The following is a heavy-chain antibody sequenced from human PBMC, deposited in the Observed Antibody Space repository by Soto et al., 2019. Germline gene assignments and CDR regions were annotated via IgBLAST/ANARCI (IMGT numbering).Heavy chain of an antibody. CDR2: ITGSGAFT. D-gene: IGHD6-13*01. CDR1: GFTFSNFA. CDR3: AKDSSSWYYFDY. Sequence: HPGGSLRLSCASSGFTFSNFAMSWVRQAPGKGLEWVSGITGSGAFTYYADSVKGRFTISRDNSKSTLYLQMNSLRAEDTALYYCAKDSSSWYYFDYWGQGTLVTVSS. V-gene: IGHV3-23*01. J-gene: IGHJ4*02.